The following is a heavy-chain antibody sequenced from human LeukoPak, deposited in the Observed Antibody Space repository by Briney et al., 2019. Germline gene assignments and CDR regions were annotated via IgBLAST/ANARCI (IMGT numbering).Heavy chain of an antibody. D-gene: IGHD2/OR15-2a*01. CDR3: ARGDTSLQRNDALDI. Sequence: GGSLRLSSAASGFTFSSYAMNWVRQAPGKGLEWVSSISITSSHIYYAASVRGRFIISRDNAKNLLNLQMNSLRVEDTALYYCARGDTSLQRNDALDIWGQGTMVSVSS. V-gene: IGHV3-21*01. J-gene: IGHJ3*02. CDR1: GFTFSSYA. CDR2: ISITSSHI.